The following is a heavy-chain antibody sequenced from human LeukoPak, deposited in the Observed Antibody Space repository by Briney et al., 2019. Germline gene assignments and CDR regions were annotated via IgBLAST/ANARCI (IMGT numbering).Heavy chain of an antibody. CDR3: ARDMSTVVTPGVDY. Sequence: GGSLRLSCAASGFTFRSYWMSWVRQAPGKGLEWVANIKQDGSEKYYVDSVKGRFTISRDNAKNSLYLQMNSLRAEDTAVYYCARDMSTVVTPGVDYWGQGTLVTVSS. CDR1: GFTFRSYW. J-gene: IGHJ4*02. V-gene: IGHV3-7*04. D-gene: IGHD4-23*01. CDR2: IKQDGSEK.